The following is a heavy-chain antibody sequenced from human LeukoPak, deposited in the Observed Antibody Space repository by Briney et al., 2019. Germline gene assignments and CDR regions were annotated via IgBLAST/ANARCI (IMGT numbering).Heavy chain of an antibody. V-gene: IGHV3-7*03. D-gene: IGHD1-26*01. J-gene: IGHJ4*02. CDR1: GFTFSGFW. Sequence: GGSLRLSCAVSGFTFSGFWMSWSRQAPGKGLEWVASINKDGGEKYYVDSVKGRFTISRDNAKNSLYLQMNSLRADDTAVYYCVKDSPPRYSGSPPAYWGQGTLVTVSS. CDR2: INKDGGEK. CDR3: VKDSPPRYSGSPPAY.